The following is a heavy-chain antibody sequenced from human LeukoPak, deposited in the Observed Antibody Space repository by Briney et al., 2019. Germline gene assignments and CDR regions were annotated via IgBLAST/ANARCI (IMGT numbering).Heavy chain of an antibody. CDR2: INPDGSTT. Sequence: GGSLRLSCAASGFTFSSYEMNWVRQAPGKGLVWVSLINPDGSTTTYADSVKGRFTISRDNAKGTVYLQMDSLRADDTAVYYCARDYAGSPDQWGRGTLITVSS. V-gene: IGHV3-74*01. CDR1: GFTFSSYE. D-gene: IGHD3-10*01. CDR3: ARDYAGSPDQ. J-gene: IGHJ4*02.